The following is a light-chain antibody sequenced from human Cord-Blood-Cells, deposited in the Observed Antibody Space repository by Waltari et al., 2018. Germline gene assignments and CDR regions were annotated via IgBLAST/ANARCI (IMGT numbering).Light chain of an antibody. CDR3: CSYAGSYTLV. Sequence: QSALTQPRSVSGSPGQSVTISCTGTSSDVGGYHYVSWYQQHPGKAPKLMIYDVSKRPSGVPDRFSDSKSGNTASLTISGLQAEDEADYYCCSYAGSYTLVFGGGTKLTVL. CDR1: SSDVGGYHY. CDR2: DVS. V-gene: IGLV2-11*01. J-gene: IGLJ2*01.